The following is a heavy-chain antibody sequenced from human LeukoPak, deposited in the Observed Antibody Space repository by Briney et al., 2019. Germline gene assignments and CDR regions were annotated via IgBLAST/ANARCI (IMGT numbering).Heavy chain of an antibody. CDR1: GGSISSGSYY. CDR3: ARAVSGYHRPAFDI. V-gene: IGHV4-61*02. J-gene: IGHJ3*02. CDR2: IYTSGST. Sequence: SETLSLTCTVSGGSISSGSYYWSWIRQPAGKGLEWIGSIYTSGSTNYNPSLKSRVTISVDTSKNQFSLKLSSVTAADTAVYYCARAVSGYHRPAFDIWGQGTMVTVSS. D-gene: IGHD5-12*01.